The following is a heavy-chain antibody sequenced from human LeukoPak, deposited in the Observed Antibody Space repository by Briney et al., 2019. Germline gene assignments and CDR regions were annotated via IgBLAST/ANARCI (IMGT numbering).Heavy chain of an antibody. CDR1: GYSISSDYY. Sequence: PSETLSLTCAVSGYSISSDYYWGWIRQPPGKGLEWIGSFDHRGSTYYNPSLRSRVTVSVDTSKNQFFLKFNSVTAADTAMYYCAADPLWSAGAYWGQGTLVTVSS. J-gene: IGHJ4*02. CDR3: AADPLWSAGAY. CDR2: FDHRGST. V-gene: IGHV4-38-2*01. D-gene: IGHD3-10*01.